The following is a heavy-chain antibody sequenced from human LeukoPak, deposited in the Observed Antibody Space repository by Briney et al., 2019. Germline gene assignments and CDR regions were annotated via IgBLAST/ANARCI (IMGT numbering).Heavy chain of an antibody. CDR2: IYTSGST. D-gene: IGHD5-24*01. V-gene: IGHV4-4*07. CDR1: GGSISSYY. CDR3: ASAPWPSDAFDI. J-gene: IGHJ3*02. Sequence: PSETLSLTCTVSGGSISSYYWSWIRQPAGKGLEWIGRIYTSGSTNYNPSLKSRVTISVDKSKNQFSLKLSSVTAADTAVYYCASAPWPSDAFDIWGQGTMVTVSS.